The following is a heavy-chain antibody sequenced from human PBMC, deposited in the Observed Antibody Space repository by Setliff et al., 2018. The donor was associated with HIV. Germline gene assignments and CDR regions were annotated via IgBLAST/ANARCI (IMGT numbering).Heavy chain of an antibody. V-gene: IGHV1-3*01. J-gene: IGHJ4*01. Sequence: GASVKVSCKASGYTFTTYSMHWVRHAPGQSLEWMGWINVGKGDTKYSQEFQGRITITRDTSANTAYMELSNLRSDDTAVFFCSRGAFLAVFDFDYWGHGTLVTVSS. CDR3: SRGAFLAVFDFDY. CDR1: GYTFTTYS. CDR2: INVGKGDT. D-gene: IGHD3-3*02.